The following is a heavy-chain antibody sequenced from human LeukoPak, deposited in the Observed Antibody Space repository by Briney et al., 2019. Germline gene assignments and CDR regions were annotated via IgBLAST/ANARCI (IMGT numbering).Heavy chain of an antibody. D-gene: IGHD6-13*01. J-gene: IGHJ6*02. CDR2: ISYDGSNR. Sequence: GGSLRLSCAASGFTFSSYGMHWVRQAPGKGLEWVAVISYDGSNRYYADSVKGRFTISRDNSKNTLYLQMNSLRAEDTAVYYCAKVDSSWYDYYGMDVWGQGTTVTVSS. CDR3: AKVDSSWYDYYGMDV. V-gene: IGHV3-30*18. CDR1: GFTFSSYG.